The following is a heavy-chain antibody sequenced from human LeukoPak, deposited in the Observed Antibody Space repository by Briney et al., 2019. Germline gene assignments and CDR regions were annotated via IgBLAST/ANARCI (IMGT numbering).Heavy chain of an antibody. CDR3: ARDGSSSWYNYYGMDV. D-gene: IGHD6-13*01. Sequence: SVKVSCKASGGTFSSYAISWVRQAPGQGLEWMGGIIPIFGTANYAQKFQGRVTITADESTSTAYMELSSLRSEDTAVYYCARDGSSSWYNYYGMDVWGQGTTVTVSS. V-gene: IGHV1-69*13. CDR1: GGTFSSYA. CDR2: IIPIFGTA. J-gene: IGHJ6*02.